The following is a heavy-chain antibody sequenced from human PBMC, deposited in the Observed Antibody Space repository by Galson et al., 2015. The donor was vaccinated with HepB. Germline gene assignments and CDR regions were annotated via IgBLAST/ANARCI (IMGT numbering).Heavy chain of an antibody. CDR3: AREISGSYFY. D-gene: IGHD3-10*01. CDR1: GFTVSSNY. Sequence: SLRLSCAASGFTVSSNYTSWVRQAPGKGLEWVSVIYSGGSTCYADSVKGRFTISRDNSKNTLYLQMNSLRAEDTAVYYCAREISGSYFYWGQGTLVTVSS. V-gene: IGHV3-53*01. J-gene: IGHJ4*02. CDR2: IYSGGST.